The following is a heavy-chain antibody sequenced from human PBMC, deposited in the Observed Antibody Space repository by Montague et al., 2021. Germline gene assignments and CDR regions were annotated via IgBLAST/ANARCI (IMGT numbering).Heavy chain of an antibody. CDR1: GGSVSTGGYS. Sequence: TLSLTCSVSGGSVSTGGYSWSWIRQRPGQGLESLGYTSLRGTTYYNPSLSRRLSISLDTSRNHLSLQLTSVTAADTAIYYCAIDASGSYVGWFNPRGQGALVTVSS. V-gene: IGHV4-31*03. D-gene: IGHD3-10*01. CDR3: AIDASGSYVGWFNP. J-gene: IGHJ5*02. CDR2: TSLRGTT.